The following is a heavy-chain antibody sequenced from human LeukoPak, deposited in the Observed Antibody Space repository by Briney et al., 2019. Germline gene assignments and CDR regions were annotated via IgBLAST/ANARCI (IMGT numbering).Heavy chain of an antibody. J-gene: IGHJ4*02. Sequence: SQTLSLTCTVSGGSISSGGYYWSWIRQHPGKGLEWIGYIYYSGSTNYNPSLKSRVTISVDTSKNQFSLKLSSVTAADTAVYYCARDSYDSSGYYPAFWGQGTLVTVSS. CDR3: ARDSYDSSGYYPAF. CDR1: GGSISSGGYY. CDR2: IYYSGST. D-gene: IGHD3-22*01. V-gene: IGHV4-31*03.